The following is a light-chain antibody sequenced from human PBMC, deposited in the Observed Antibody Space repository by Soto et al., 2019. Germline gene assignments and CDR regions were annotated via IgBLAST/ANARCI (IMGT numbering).Light chain of an antibody. J-gene: IGKJ1*01. V-gene: IGKV3-15*01. Sequence: IVKTQSPATLSVSPGERATLSCRASQSVSSNLAWYQQKPGQAPRLLIYGASTRATGIPARFSGSGSGTEFTLTICSLQSEDFAVYYCQQYNNWPPWTFGQGTKVEIK. CDR1: QSVSSN. CDR2: GAS. CDR3: QQYNNWPPWT.